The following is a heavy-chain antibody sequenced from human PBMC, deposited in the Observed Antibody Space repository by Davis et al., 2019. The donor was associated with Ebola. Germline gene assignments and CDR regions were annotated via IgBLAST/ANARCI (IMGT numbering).Heavy chain of an antibody. D-gene: IGHD2-8*02. CDR2: INPNSGGT. Sequence: ASVKVSCKASGYTFTGYYMHWVRQAPGQGLEWMGWINPNSGGTNYAQKFQGRVTMTRDTSISTAYMELSRLRSDDTAVYYCARPHASSGYCTGGVCRNWYFDLWGRGTLVTVSS. CDR1: GYTFTGYY. J-gene: IGHJ2*01. V-gene: IGHV1-2*02. CDR3: ARPHASSGYCTGGVCRNWYFDL.